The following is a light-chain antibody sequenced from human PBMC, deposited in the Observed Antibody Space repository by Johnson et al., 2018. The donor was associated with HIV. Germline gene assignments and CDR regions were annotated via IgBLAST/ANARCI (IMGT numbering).Light chain of an antibody. V-gene: IGLV1-51*02. Sequence: QSVLTQPPSVSAAPGQKVTIYCSGSSSNIGNKYVSWYQQLPGTAPKLLIYENTKPPSGIPDRFSGSKSGTSATLAITGLHTGDEADYYCGTWDTSLSAGGLFGSGTRVTVL. J-gene: IGLJ1*01. CDR3: GTWDTSLSAGGL. CDR2: ENT. CDR1: SSNIGNKY.